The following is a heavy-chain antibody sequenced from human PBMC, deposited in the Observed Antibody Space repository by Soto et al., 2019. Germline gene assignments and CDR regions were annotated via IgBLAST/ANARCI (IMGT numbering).Heavy chain of an antibody. CDR3: TTGRDGGTDYYDSSGYYGVDY. D-gene: IGHD3-22*01. CDR2: IKSKTDGGTT. V-gene: IGHV3-15*07. Sequence: PGGSLRLSCAASGFTFSDYYMNWVRQAPGKGLEWVGRIKSKTDGGTTDYAAPVKGRFTISRDDSKNTLYLQMNSLKTEDTAVYYCTTGRDGGTDYYDSSGYYGVDYWGQGTLVTAPQ. CDR1: GFTFSDYY. J-gene: IGHJ4*02.